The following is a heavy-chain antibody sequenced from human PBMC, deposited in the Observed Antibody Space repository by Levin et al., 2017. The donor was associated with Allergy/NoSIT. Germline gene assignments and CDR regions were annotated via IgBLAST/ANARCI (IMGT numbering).Heavy chain of an antibody. D-gene: IGHD3-10*01. CDR1: GFTVSSNY. Sequence: PGGSLRLSCAASGFTVSSNYMSWVRQAPGKGLEWVSVIYSGGSTYYADSVKGRFTISRDNSKNTLYLQMNSLRAEDTAVYYCARDLHRRRVRGVIPYYYYYYGMDVWGQGTTVTVSS. CDR2: IYSGGST. CDR3: ARDLHRRRVRGVIPYYYYYYGMDV. V-gene: IGHV3-53*01. J-gene: IGHJ6*02.